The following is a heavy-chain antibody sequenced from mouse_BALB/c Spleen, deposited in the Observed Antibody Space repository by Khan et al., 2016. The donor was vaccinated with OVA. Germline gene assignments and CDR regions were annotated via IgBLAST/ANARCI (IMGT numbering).Heavy chain of an antibody. D-gene: IGHD6-1*01. CDR3: GRMKGNSLRWFFDV. CDR1: GFSLSTSGMG. CDR2: IWRDNVK. V-gene: IGHV8-8*01. J-gene: IGHJ1*01. Sequence: QVTLKESGPGILQPSQTLSLTCSFSGFSLSTSGMGVGWIRQPSGKGLEWLTHIWRDNVKRYNPALESRLTLSKDTSISPVFLTIASGDSAHTATYYYGRMKGNSLRWFFDVWGAGTSITVTS.